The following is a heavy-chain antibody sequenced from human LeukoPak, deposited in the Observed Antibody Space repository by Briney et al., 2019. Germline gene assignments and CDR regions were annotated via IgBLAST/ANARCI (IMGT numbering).Heavy chain of an antibody. D-gene: IGHD4-17*01. CDR1: GFIFSSHA. CDR2: ISISGDDT. J-gene: IGHJ4*02. CDR3: ANEIRPNDY. Sequence: QPGGSLRLSCATSGFIFSSHAMTWVRQAPGKGLEWLSAISISGDDTYYADSVKGRFTISRDNSKNTLYLQMNSLSADDTAMYYCANEIRPNDYWGQGTLVTVSS. V-gene: IGHV3-23*01.